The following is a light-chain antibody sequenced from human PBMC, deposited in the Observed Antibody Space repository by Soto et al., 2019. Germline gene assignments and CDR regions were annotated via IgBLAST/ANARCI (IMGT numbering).Light chain of an antibody. Sequence: EIVLTQSPGSLSLSPGEGATLSCRASQSVSSSFVAWYQQKPGQAPSLLIYGASRRATGVTDRCSGSGSAPDFTLSISRLEPEDFAVYYCQQYESSMTFGQGTKVEI. J-gene: IGKJ1*01. V-gene: IGKV3-20*01. CDR2: GAS. CDR1: QSVSSSF. CDR3: QQYESSMT.